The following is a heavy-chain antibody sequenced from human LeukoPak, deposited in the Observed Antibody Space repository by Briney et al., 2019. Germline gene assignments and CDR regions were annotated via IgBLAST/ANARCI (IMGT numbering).Heavy chain of an antibody. Sequence: SETLSLTCAVYGGSFSGYYWSWIRQPPGKGLEWIGEINHSGSTNYNPSLKSRVTISVDTSENQFSLKLSSVTAADTAVYYCARGGRRITIFGVVMVWFDPWGQGTLVNVSS. CDR2: INHSGST. V-gene: IGHV4-34*01. D-gene: IGHD3-3*01. CDR1: GGSFSGYY. J-gene: IGHJ5*02. CDR3: ARGGRRITIFGVVMVWFDP.